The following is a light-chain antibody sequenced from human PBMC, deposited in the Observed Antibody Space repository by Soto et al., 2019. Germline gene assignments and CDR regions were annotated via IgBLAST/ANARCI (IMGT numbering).Light chain of an antibody. Sequence: EIVMTQSPATLSVSPGERATLSCRASQSVSSNLAWYQQKPGQAPRLLIYGASTRATGIPARFSGSGSGTDFTLTITSLQSEDFGVYYCQQYNAWPFTFGGGTNADIK. CDR3: QQYNAWPFT. V-gene: IGKV3-15*01. J-gene: IGKJ4*01. CDR2: GAS. CDR1: QSVSSN.